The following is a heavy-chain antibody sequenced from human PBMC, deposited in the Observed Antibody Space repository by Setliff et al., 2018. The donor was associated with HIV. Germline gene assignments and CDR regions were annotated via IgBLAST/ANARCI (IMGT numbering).Heavy chain of an antibody. V-gene: IGHV4-34*01. CDR2: INHSGST. CDR1: GGSFSGYY. D-gene: IGHD3-10*01. CDR3: TRRGADSYYPRPLDV. Sequence: SETLSLTCAVYGGSFSGYYWSWIRQPPGKGLEWIGEINHSGSTNYNPSLESRVTISVDTSKNQFSLRLNSVTAADTAIYYCTRRGADSYYPRPLDVWGKGTTVTVSS. J-gene: IGHJ6*04.